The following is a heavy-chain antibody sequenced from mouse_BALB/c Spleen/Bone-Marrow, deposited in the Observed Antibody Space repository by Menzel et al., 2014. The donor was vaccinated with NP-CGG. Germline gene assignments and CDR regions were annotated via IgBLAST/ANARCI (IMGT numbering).Heavy chain of an antibody. CDR3: ASYVYGYYFDY. CDR2: IDPANGNT. D-gene: IGHD2-2*01. Sequence: EVHLVESGAELVKPGASVKLPCTASGFNIKDTYMHWVKQRPEQGLEWIGRIDPANGNTKYDPKFQGKATITADTSSNTAYLQLSSLTSEDTAVYYCASYVYGYYFDYWGQGTTLTDSS. J-gene: IGHJ2*01. V-gene: IGHV14-3*02. CDR1: GFNIKDTY.